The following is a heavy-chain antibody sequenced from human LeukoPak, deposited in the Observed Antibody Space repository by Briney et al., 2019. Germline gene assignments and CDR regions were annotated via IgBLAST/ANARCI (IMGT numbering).Heavy chain of an antibody. J-gene: IGHJ4*02. Sequence: PGRSLRLSCAASGFTFSSYGMHWVRQAPGKGLEWVAVISYDGSNKYYADSVKGRFTISRDNSKNTLYLQMNSLRAEDTAVYYCAKDPYIAAAVTFSPDHLDYWGQGTLVTVSS. CDR1: GFTFSSYG. D-gene: IGHD6-13*01. CDR2: ISYDGSNK. V-gene: IGHV3-30*18. CDR3: AKDPYIAAAVTFSPDHLDY.